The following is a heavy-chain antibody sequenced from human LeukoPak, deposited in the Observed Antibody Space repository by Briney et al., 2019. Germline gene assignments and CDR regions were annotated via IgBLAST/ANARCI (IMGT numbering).Heavy chain of an antibody. V-gene: IGHV4-39*01. CDR2: IYYTGST. CDR1: GGSISRRDCY. J-gene: IGHJ4*02. CDR3: ARRRQDRGNYHVIDS. Sequence: SETLSLTCTVSGGSISRRDCYWDWLRPPPGKGLEWIGTIYYTGSTASTPSRKSRVTIYVYTSRNQFSLKLNSVTAADTAVHHCARRRQDRGNYHVIDSWGQGTLVTVSS. D-gene: IGHD3-16*02.